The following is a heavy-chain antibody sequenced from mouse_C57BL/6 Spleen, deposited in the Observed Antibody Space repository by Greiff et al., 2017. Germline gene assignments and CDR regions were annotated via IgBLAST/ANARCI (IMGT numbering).Heavy chain of an antibody. Sequence: EVQLQQSGPVLVKPGASVKMSCKASGYSFTDYYMNWVKQSYGKSLEWIGVINPYYGGTSYNQKFKGKATLTVDKSSSTAYMELNSLTSEDAAVYYSARKGYGNYGYFDVWGTGTTVTVSS. D-gene: IGHD2-10*02. CDR3: ARKGYGNYGYFDV. V-gene: IGHV1-19*01. CDR2: INPYYGGT. CDR1: GYSFTDYY. J-gene: IGHJ1*03.